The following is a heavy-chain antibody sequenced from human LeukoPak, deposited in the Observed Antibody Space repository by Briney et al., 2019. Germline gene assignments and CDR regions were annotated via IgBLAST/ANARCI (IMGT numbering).Heavy chain of an antibody. D-gene: IGHD3-10*01. V-gene: IGHV1-69*04. CDR2: IIPILGIA. J-gene: IGHJ4*02. CDR1: GGTFSSYA. Sequence: SVKVSCKASGGTFSSYAISWVRQAPGQGLEWMGRIIPILGIANYAQKLQGRVTMTTDTSTSTAYMELRSLRSDDTAVYYCARDYYGHYYFDYWGQGTLVTVSS. CDR3: ARDYYGHYYFDY.